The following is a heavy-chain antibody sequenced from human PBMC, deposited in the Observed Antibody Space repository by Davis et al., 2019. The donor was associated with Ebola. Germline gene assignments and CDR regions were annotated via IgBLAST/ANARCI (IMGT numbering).Heavy chain of an antibody. V-gene: IGHV1-18*01. Sequence: AASVKVSCKASGGTFSSYAISWVRQAPGQGLEWMGWISAYNGNTNYAQKLQGRVTMTTDTSTSTAYMELRSLRSDDTAVYYCARTVGDIYYYGMDVWGQGTTVTVSS. CDR2: ISAYNGNT. CDR3: ARTVGDIYYYGMDV. CDR1: GGTFSSYA. D-gene: IGHD3-16*01. J-gene: IGHJ6*02.